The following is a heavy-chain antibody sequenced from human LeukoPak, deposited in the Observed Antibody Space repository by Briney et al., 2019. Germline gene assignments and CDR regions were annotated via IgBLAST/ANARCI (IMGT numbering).Heavy chain of an antibody. CDR3: AREGGFGDWYYMDV. J-gene: IGHJ6*03. CDR1: GGSISSYY. V-gene: IGHV4-59*01. D-gene: IGHD3-10*01. CDR2: IYYSGST. Sequence: PSETLSLTCTVSGGSISSYYWSWIRQPPGKGLEWIGYIYYSGSTNYNPSLKSRVTISVDTSKNQFSLKPSSVTAADTAVYYCAREGGFGDWYYMDVWGKGTTVTVSS.